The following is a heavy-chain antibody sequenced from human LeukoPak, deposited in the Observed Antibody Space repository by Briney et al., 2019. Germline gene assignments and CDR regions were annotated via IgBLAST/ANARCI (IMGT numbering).Heavy chain of an antibody. V-gene: IGHV3-30-3*01. CDR2: ISYDGSNK. CDR3: ARWLQRAFDY. CDR1: GFTFSSYA. Sequence: GGALRLSGASTGFTFSSYAMHWVSQAPGKCLEWVAVISYDGSNKYYADPVKGRFTISRDNSKNTLYLQMNSLRAEDTAVYYWARWLQRAFDYWGQGTLVTVSS. D-gene: IGHD5-24*01. J-gene: IGHJ4*02.